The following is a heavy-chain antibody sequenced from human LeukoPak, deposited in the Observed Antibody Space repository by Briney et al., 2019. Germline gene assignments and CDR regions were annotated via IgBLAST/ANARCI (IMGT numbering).Heavy chain of an antibody. J-gene: IGHJ3*02. CDR2: IRGSGGST. Sequence: GGSLRLSCADSGFTFSSYAMRWVRAAPGKGLEWVSPIRGSGGSTYYADSVKGRLTISKDNSKNTLYLQMNSLRAEDTAVYYCARETIDITVIVVVRMGDAFDIWGQGTMVTVSS. D-gene: IGHD3-22*01. V-gene: IGHV3-23*01. CDR3: ARETIDITVIVVVRMGDAFDI. CDR1: GFTFSSYA.